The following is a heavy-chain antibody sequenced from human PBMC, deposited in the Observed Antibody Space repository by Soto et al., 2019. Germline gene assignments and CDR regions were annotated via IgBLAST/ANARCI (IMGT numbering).Heavy chain of an antibody. CDR3: ARGLPSNLYGMDV. D-gene: IGHD1-1*01. J-gene: IGHJ6*02. CDR2: INHSGST. CDR1: GGSFSGYY. Sequence: SETLSLTCAVYGGSFSGYYWSWIRQPPGKGLEWIGEINHSGSTNYNPSLKSRVTISVDTSKNQFSLKLSSVTAADTAVYYCARGLPSNLYGMDVWGQGTTVTVSS. V-gene: IGHV4-34*01.